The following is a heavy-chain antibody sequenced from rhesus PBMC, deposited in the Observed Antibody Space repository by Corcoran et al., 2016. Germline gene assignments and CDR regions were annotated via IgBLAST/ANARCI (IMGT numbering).Heavy chain of an antibody. Sequence: QVTLKESGPALVKPTQTLTLTCTFPGFSISTSGMGVGWIRQPPGKALEWLALIYWDDDKYYSTSLKSRLTISKDTSKNQVVLTMTNMDPVDTATYYCARSYEDDYGYSFWGQGVLVTVSS. CDR1: GFSISTSGMG. D-gene: IGHD3-9*01. V-gene: IGHV2-174*01. J-gene: IGHJ4*01. CDR3: ARSYEDDYGYSF. CDR2: IYWDDDK.